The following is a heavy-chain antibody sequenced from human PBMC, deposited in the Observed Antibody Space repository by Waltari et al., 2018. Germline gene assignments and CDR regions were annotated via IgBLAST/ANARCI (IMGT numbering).Heavy chain of an antibody. CDR1: GGSISFHN. CDR3: ARLRDGYYYYYGMDV. CDR2: IYNSGNT. Sequence: QVHLQESGPRLVKPSEPLSLNCSVSGGSISFHNWSWFRQSPRKGLEWIGYIYNSGNTNYNPSLKSRVTISADPSKNQFSLKVDSVTVADTAVYYCARLRDGYYYYYGMDVWGPGTTVTVSS. V-gene: IGHV4-4*09. J-gene: IGHJ6*02.